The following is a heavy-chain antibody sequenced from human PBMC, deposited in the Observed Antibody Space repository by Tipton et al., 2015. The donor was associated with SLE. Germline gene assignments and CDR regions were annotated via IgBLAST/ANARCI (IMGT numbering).Heavy chain of an antibody. CDR3: AKESYGDYGWYFDL. CDR2: IWYDGSNK. D-gene: IGHD4-17*01. Sequence: SLRLSCAASGFTFSNYGMHWVRQAPGKGLEWVAVIWYDGSNKYHADSVKGRFTISRDNSKNTLYLQMNSLRAEDTAVYYCAKESYGDYGWYFDLWGRGTLVTVSS. CDR1: GFTFSNYG. V-gene: IGHV3-30*18. J-gene: IGHJ2*01.